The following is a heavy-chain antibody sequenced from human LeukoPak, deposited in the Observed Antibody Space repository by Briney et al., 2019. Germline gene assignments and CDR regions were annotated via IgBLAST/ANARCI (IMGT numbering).Heavy chain of an antibody. J-gene: IGHJ3*02. D-gene: IGHD4-17*01. CDR3: AREDYADAFDI. CDR2: IYTSGST. CDR1: GGSISSGSYY. Sequence: SQTLSLTCTVSGGSISSGSYYWSWIRQPAGKGLEWTGRIYTSGSTNYNPSLKSRVTISVDTSKNQFSLKLSSVTAADTAVYYCAREDYADAFDIWGQGTMVTVSS. V-gene: IGHV4-61*02.